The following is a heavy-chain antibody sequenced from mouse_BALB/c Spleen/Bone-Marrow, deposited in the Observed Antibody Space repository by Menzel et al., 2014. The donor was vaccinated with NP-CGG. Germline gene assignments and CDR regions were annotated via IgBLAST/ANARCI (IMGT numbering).Heavy chain of an antibody. CDR3: TRLPH. D-gene: IGHD5-1*01. Sequence: VQLVESGAELVKPGASVKLSCRASGYTFXNYYMYWVKQRPGQGLEWIGEINPSNGGTNFNEKFKSKATLTVDKSSSTAYMQLSSLTSEDSAVYYCTRLPHWGQGTSVTVSS. CDR2: INPSNGGT. CDR1: GYTFXNYY. V-gene: IGHV1S81*02. J-gene: IGHJ4*01.